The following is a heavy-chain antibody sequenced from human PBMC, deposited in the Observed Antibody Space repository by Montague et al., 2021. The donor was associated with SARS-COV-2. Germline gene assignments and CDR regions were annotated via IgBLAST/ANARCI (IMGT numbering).Heavy chain of an antibody. D-gene: IGHD2-15*01. V-gene: IGHV2-70*11. CDR2: IDWDDDR. CDR3: ARTLGYCSGDNCYSGLFDM. CDR1: GFSLNTDGVT. Sequence: PALVKPTQTVTLTCTFSGFSLNTDGVTMSWIRQPPGKALEWLARIDWDDDRYYSTSLRTRLTISKDTSKNQVVLTMTNMDPVDTATYYCARTLGYCSGDNCYSGLFDMWGKGTWSPSLQ. J-gene: IGHJ3*02.